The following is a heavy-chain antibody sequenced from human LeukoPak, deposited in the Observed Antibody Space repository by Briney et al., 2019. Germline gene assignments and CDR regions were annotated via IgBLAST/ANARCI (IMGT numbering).Heavy chain of an antibody. CDR3: ANTGNSRGAY. V-gene: IGHV3-74*01. CDR1: GFTFSNYW. CDR2: INGDGTGT. J-gene: IGHJ4*02. Sequence: GGSLRLSCAASGFTFSNYWMHWVRQAPGKGLVWVSRINGDGTGTSYADSVKGRFTISRDDSKNTLYLQMNSLRAEDTAVYYCANTGNSRGAYWGQGTLVTVSS. D-gene: IGHD1/OR15-1a*01.